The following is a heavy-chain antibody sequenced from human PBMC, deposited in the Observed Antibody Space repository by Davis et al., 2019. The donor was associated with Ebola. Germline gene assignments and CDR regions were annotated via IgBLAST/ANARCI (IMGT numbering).Heavy chain of an antibody. CDR2: ISYDGSNK. V-gene: IGHV3-30*03. CDR3: ARGGQLPDYFDY. J-gene: IGHJ4*02. Sequence: GESLKISCAASGFTFSSYGMHWVRQAPGKGLEWVAVISYDGSNKYYADSVKGRFTISRDNAKNSLYLQMNSLRAEDTAVYYCARGGQLPDYFDYWGQGTLVTVSS. D-gene: IGHD6-6*01. CDR1: GFTFSSYG.